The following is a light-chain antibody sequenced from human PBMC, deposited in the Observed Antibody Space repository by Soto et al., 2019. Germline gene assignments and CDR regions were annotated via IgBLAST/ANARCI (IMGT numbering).Light chain of an antibody. CDR1: QSFRGL. J-gene: IGKJ5*01. V-gene: IGKV3-11*01. CDR3: QQRHMWPIT. Sequence: EVVLTQSPVTRSLSPGERATLSCRASQSFRGLLAWYQQKPGQAPRLLIYDAYNRATGIPPRFSGSGSETDFTLTISSLEPEDSAVYYCQQRHMWPITFGQGTRLEIK. CDR2: DAY.